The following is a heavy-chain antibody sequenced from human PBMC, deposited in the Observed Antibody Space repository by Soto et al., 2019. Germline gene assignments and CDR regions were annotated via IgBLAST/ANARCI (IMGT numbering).Heavy chain of an antibody. D-gene: IGHD2-2*01. J-gene: IGHJ5*02. CDR2: ISGSGGST. CDR3: AKVYCSSTSCYRDNWFDP. Sequence: GGSLRLSCAASGFTFSSYALSWVRQAPGKGLEWVSAISGSGGSTYYADSVKGRFTISRDNSKNTLYLQVNSLRAEDTAVYYCAKVYCSSTSCYRDNWFDPWGQGTLVTVSS. CDR1: GFTFSSYA. V-gene: IGHV3-23*01.